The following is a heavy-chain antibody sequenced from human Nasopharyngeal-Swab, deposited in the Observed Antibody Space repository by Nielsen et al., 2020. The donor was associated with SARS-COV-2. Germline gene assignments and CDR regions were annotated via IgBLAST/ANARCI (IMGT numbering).Heavy chain of an antibody. Sequence: GESLKISCAASGFTFSSYEMNWVRQAPGKGLEWVSYISSSGSTIYYADSVKGRFTISRDNAKNSLYLQMNSLRAEDTAVYYCARGSIDFWRGYHSPFDYWGQGTLVTVSS. V-gene: IGHV3-48*03. CDR3: ARGSIDFWRGYHSPFDY. D-gene: IGHD3-3*01. CDR2: ISSSGSTI. CDR1: GFTFSSYE. J-gene: IGHJ4*02.